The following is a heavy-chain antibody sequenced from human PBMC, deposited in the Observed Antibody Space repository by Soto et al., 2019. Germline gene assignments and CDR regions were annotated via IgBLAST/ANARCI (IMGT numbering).Heavy chain of an antibody. Sequence: EVQLVESGGGLVQPGGSLRLSCAASGFTFSSYWMHWVRQAPGKGLVWVSRINSDGSSTSYADSVKGRFTISRDNAKNTLYLQINALRAEDTAVYYCARVGYCSSTSCSPANYYGMDVWGQGTTVTVSS. CDR3: ARVGYCSSTSCSPANYYGMDV. J-gene: IGHJ6*02. D-gene: IGHD2-2*01. CDR2: INSDGSST. V-gene: IGHV3-74*01. CDR1: GFTFSSYW.